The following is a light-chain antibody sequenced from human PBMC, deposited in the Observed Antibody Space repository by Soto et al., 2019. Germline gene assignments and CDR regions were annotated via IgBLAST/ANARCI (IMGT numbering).Light chain of an antibody. Sequence: IVLTQSPAILALSPGDRATLSCRASESVSSSYLAWYQHKPGQAPRLLIHGASSRATGIPDRFSGSGSGTDFTLTISRLEPEDFAVYYCQQYGSSLGVTFGGGTKVDI. CDR3: QQYGSSLGVT. J-gene: IGKJ4*01. CDR1: ESVSSSY. CDR2: GAS. V-gene: IGKV3-20*01.